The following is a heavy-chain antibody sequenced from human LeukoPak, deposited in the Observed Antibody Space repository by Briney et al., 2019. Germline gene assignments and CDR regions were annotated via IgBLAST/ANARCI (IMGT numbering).Heavy chain of an antibody. CDR3: AKEAGVAGASWNIDF. Sequence: GGSLRLSCVASGFTFKNYGMAWVRPVAGKGLEWVSAISASADSQYYTDSVKGRFTISRDSSKNTLYLQMSCLRAEDTAVYFCAKEAGVAGASWNIDFWGQGIPVTVSS. D-gene: IGHD1/OR15-1a*01. CDR1: GFTFKNYG. V-gene: IGHV3-23*01. CDR2: ISASADSQ. J-gene: IGHJ4*02.